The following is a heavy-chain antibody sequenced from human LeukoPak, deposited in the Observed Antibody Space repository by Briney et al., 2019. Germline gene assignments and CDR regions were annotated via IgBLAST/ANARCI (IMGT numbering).Heavy chain of an antibody. J-gene: IGHJ4*02. Sequence: GGSLRLSCAASGFTFSSYSMSWVRQAPGKGLEWVSSISSSSSYISYADSVKGRFTISRDNAKNSLYLQMNSLRAEDTAVYYCARQGQLATLDYWGQGTLVTVSS. CDR1: GFTFSSYS. CDR3: ARQGQLATLDY. D-gene: IGHD6-6*01. V-gene: IGHV3-21*01. CDR2: ISSSSSYI.